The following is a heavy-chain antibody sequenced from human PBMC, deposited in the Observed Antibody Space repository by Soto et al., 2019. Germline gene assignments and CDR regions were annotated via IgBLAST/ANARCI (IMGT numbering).Heavy chain of an antibody. D-gene: IGHD5-18*01. CDR1: GFTFTTYA. CDR3: AKDANILRGYSYGLDYFDY. Sequence: GGSLRLSCAASGFTFTTYAMSWVRQAPGKGLEWVSIISGSGGSTYCADSVKGRFTISRDNSKNTLYLQMNSLRAEDTVVYYCAKDANILRGYSYGLDYFDYWGQGTLVTVSS. J-gene: IGHJ4*02. V-gene: IGHV3-23*01. CDR2: ISGSGGST.